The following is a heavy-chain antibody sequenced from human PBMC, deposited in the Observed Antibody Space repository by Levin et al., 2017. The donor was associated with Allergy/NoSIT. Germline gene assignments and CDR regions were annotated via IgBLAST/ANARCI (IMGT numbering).Heavy chain of an antibody. Sequence: PGGSLRLSCAASGFTFRSYAMSWVRQAPGKGLEWVSTISSSGDSTYYADSVKGRFTISRDNSKNTLYLKMNSLRAEDTAVYYCAKHRGGFEYWGQGTLVTVSS. CDR2: ISSSGDST. D-gene: IGHD1-14*01. CDR1: GFTFRSYA. J-gene: IGHJ4*02. CDR3: AKHRGGFEY. V-gene: IGHV3-23*01.